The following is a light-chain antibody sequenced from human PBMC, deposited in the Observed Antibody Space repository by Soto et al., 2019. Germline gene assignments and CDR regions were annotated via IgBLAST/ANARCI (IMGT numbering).Light chain of an antibody. CDR1: QSISSY. Sequence: EIVLTQSPATLSLSPGDRATLSCRASQSISSYLAWYQQKPGQPPRLLIYDASNRATGIPARFSGSGSGTDFALTISSLVPEDFAVYYCHQRSYWNRFGQGTKVDIK. V-gene: IGKV3-11*01. CDR2: DAS. CDR3: HQRSYWNR. J-gene: IGKJ1*01.